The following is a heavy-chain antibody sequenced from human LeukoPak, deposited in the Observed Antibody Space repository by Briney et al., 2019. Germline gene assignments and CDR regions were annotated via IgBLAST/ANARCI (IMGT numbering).Heavy chain of an antibody. CDR2: IYYNGST. CDR3: AREVVVAATRSFPRYYYYYMDV. D-gene: IGHD2-15*01. V-gene: IGHV4-39*02. Sequence: SETLSLTCTVSGGSISSSSYYWGWIRQPPGKGLEWIGSIYYNGSTYYNPSLKSRVTISVDTSKNQFSLKLSSVTAADTAVYYCAREVVVAATRSFPRYYYYYMDVWGKGTTVTVSS. CDR1: GGSISSSSYY. J-gene: IGHJ6*03.